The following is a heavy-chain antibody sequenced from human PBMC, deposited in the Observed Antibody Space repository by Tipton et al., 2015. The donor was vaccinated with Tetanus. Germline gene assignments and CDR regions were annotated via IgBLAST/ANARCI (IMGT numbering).Heavy chain of an antibody. CDR3: ARRKIVSYYYYGMDV. CDR2: IYYSGST. Sequence: LSLTCTVSGGSVSSGSYYWSWIRQPPGKGLEWIGYIYYSGSTNYNPSLKSRVTISVDTSKNQFSLKLSSVTAADTAVYYCARRKIVSYYYYGMDVWGQGTTVTVSS. D-gene: IGHD3-16*02. J-gene: IGHJ6*02. V-gene: IGHV4-61*01. CDR1: GGSVSSGSYY.